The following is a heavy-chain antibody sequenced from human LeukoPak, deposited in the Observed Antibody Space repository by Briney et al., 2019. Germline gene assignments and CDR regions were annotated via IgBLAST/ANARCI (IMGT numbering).Heavy chain of an antibody. J-gene: IGHJ6*03. CDR3: ARDGGRCGEEYYYYYYFMDV. CDR1: GYTFTGYY. D-gene: IGHD3-10*01. CDR2: INPNSGGT. V-gene: IGHV1-2*06. Sequence: ASVTVSCKASGYTFTGYYMHWVRQAPGPGLEWMGRINPNSGGTNYAQKFQGRVTMTRNTSTSTAYMELSRLRSDDTAVYYCARDGGRCGEEYYYYYYFMDVGGKGTRSPSP.